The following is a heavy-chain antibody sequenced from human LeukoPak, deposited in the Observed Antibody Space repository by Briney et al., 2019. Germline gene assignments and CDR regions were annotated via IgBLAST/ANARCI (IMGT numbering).Heavy chain of an antibody. CDR2: ISGSGGST. J-gene: IGHJ5*02. CDR3: AKGRIVVVVAATPSDP. V-gene: IGHV3-23*01. CDR1: GFTFSSYG. Sequence: GGTLRLSCAASGFTFSSYGMSWVRQAPGKGLEWVSAISGSGGSTYYADSVKGRFTISRDNSKNTLYLQMNSLRAEDTAVYYCAKGRIVVVVAATPSDPWGQGTLVTVSS. D-gene: IGHD2-15*01.